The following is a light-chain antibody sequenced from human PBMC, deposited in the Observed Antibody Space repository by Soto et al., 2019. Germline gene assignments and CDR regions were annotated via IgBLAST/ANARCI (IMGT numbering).Light chain of an antibody. Sequence: DIHLTQSPSSLSASVGDRVTITCRASQAITNNLAWYQQKPGNPPKLLIYEESTLHSGVPSRFRGRKVGGGWILTADSLQPEDFATYYCQQVKSYHRTLGGRTKVDIK. CDR1: QAITNN. J-gene: IGKJ4*01. CDR2: EES. V-gene: IGKV1-9*01. CDR3: QQVKSYHRT.